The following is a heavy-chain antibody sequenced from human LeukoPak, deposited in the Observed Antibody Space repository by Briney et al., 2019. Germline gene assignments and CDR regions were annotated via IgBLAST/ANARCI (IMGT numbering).Heavy chain of an antibody. Sequence: ASVKVSCKASGYTFTSYGISWVRQAPGQGLEWMGWISAYNGNTNYAQKLQGRVTMTTDTSTSTAYMELRSLRSDDTAVYYCARNSYYDFWSGPMVWYMDVWGKGTTVTVSS. V-gene: IGHV1-18*01. CDR2: ISAYNGNT. CDR3: ARNSYYDFWSGPMVWYMDV. J-gene: IGHJ6*03. CDR1: GYTFTSYG. D-gene: IGHD3-3*01.